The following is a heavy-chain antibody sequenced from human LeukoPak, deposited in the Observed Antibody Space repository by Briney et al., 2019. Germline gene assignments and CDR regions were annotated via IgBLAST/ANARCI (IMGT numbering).Heavy chain of an antibody. V-gene: IGHV1-2*02. CDR1: GYTFTGYY. CDR3: ARGWIVVPAAPFPYYYYYYGMDV. D-gene: IGHD2-2*01. CDR2: INPNSGGT. Sequence: GASVKVSCKASGYTFTGYYMHWVRQAPGQGLEWMGWINPNSGGTNYAQKFQGRVTMTRDTSISTAYMELSRLRSDDTAVYYCARGWIVVPAAPFPYYYYYYGMDVWGQGTTVTVSS. J-gene: IGHJ6*02.